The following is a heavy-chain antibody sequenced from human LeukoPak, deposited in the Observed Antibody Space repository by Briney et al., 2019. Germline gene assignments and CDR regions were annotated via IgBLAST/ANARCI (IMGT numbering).Heavy chain of an antibody. CDR1: GGSFSGYY. V-gene: IGHV4-34*01. J-gene: IGHJ5*02. Sequence: SETLSLTCAVYGGSFSGYYWSWIRQPPGEGLKWIGEINHSGSTNYNPSLKSRVTISVDTSKNQLSLKLSSVTAADTAVYYCARGSKLLWFGEPFFDPWGQGTLVTVSS. D-gene: IGHD3-10*01. CDR3: ARGSKLLWFGEPFFDP. CDR2: INHSGST.